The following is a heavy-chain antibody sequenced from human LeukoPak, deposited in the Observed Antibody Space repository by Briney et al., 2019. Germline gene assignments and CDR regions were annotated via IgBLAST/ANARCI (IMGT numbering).Heavy chain of an antibody. CDR2: INGNGINT. CDR3: AKDLGLTGYYTSLKGFDY. CDR1: GFTFSAYA. V-gene: IGHV3-23*01. J-gene: IGHJ4*02. Sequence: GGSLRLSCAASGFTFSAYAMNWVRQAPGRGLEWVSTINGNGINTWYPDSLRGRFTTSRDNSKNTVYLQMDSLRAEDTAVYYCAKDLGLTGYYTSLKGFDYWGQGTLVTVSS. D-gene: IGHD3-9*01.